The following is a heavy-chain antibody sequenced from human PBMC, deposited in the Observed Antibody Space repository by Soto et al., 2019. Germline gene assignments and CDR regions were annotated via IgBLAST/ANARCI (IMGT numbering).Heavy chain of an antibody. Sequence: ESLKISCKGSGYIFSTFWIAWVRQMPGKGLEWMGIIYPGDSDTRYSPSFQGQVTISADKSISTAYLQWSSLKASDTAMYYCARTYYDILTGYYTPSGYWGQGTLVTVSS. CDR3: ARTYYDILTGYYTPSGY. CDR1: GYIFSTFW. J-gene: IGHJ4*02. V-gene: IGHV5-51*01. CDR2: IYPGDSDT. D-gene: IGHD3-9*01.